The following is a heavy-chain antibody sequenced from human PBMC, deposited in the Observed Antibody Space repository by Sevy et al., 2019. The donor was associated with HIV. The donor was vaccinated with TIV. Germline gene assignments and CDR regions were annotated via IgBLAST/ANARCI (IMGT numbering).Heavy chain of an antibody. CDR2: IRLDGSDR. D-gene: IGHD1-7*01. CDR1: GFIFGDHG. CDR3: AKVPSSGWNYLLDY. V-gene: IGHV3-30*02. J-gene: IGHJ4*02. Sequence: GGSLRLSCAASGFIFGDHGMHWVRQAPGKGQEWVAFIRLDGSDRYYADSVKGRFTISRDNSKNTLYLQMNSLRAEDTAVYYCAKVPSSGWNYLLDYWGQGILVTVSS.